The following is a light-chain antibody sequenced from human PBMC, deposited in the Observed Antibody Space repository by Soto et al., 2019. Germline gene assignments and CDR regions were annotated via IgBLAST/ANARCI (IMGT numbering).Light chain of an antibody. CDR2: DVS. J-gene: IGLJ1*01. V-gene: IGLV2-14*01. Sequence: SALTQPASVSGSPGQSITISCTGTSSDVGGYNYVSWYQQHPGKAPKLMIYDVSNRPSGVSNRFSGSKSGNTASLTISGLQAEGEADYYCSSYTSSSTGVFGTGTKVTVL. CDR1: SSDVGGYNY. CDR3: SSYTSSSTGV.